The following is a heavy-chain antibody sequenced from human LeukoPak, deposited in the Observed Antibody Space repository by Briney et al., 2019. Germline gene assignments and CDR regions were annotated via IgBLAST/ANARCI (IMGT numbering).Heavy chain of an antibody. CDR2: IYYSGST. V-gene: IGHV4-61*01. CDR3: ASGSYNSRSDY. Sequence: PSETLSLTCTVSGGPVSSGSYYWSWIRQPPGKGLEWIGYIYYSGSTNYNPSLKSRVTISVDTSKNQFSLKLSSVTAADTAVYYCASGSYNSRSDYWGQGTLVTVSS. J-gene: IGHJ4*02. CDR1: GGPVSSGSYY. D-gene: IGHD6-13*01.